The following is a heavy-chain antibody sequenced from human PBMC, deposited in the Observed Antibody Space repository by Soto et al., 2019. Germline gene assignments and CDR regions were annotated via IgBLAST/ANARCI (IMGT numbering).Heavy chain of an antibody. V-gene: IGHV1-3*01. CDR2: INPDNGTT. CDR1: GFSFSDNL. CDR3: ARDILSVGPRANDAFDV. J-gene: IGHJ3*01. D-gene: IGHD2-8*02. Sequence: QVQLVQSGAEVRKPGASVNISCRASGFSFSDNLINWVRQAPGQSLEWMGWINPDNGTTRYSQTFQGRVTISRHSSASIGYVEVSDLTSEDTAVYYCARDILSVGPRANDAFDVWGQGTMVTVSS.